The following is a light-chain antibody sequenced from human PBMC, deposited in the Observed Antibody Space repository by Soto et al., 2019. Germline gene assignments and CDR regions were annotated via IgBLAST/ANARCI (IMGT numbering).Light chain of an antibody. J-gene: IGKJ5*01. CDR1: EGVASN. CDR2: GAS. CDR3: QQYNNWPST. V-gene: IGKV3-15*01. Sequence: EIGMTQSPANLSVSPGERATLSCRASEGVASNYLAWYQQKPGQAPRLLMYGASSRATGIPARFSASGSGTEFTLTISSLQSEDFAAYYCQQYNNWPSTFGQGTRLEIK.